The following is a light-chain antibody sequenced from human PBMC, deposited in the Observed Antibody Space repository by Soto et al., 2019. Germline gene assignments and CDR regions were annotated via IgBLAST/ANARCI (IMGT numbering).Light chain of an antibody. CDR2: GAS. Sequence: EIVLTQSPGTLSLSPGEIATLSCRASQSISSSYLAWYQQKPGQAPRLLIYGASSRATGIPDRFSGSRSGRDFPLTISRLEPEDLAVYYCQQYGSSPLTFGQGTKVEIK. J-gene: IGKJ1*01. CDR3: QQYGSSPLT. CDR1: QSISSSY. V-gene: IGKV3-20*01.